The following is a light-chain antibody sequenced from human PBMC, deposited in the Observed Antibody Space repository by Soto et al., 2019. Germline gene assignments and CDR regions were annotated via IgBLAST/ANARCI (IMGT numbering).Light chain of an antibody. Sequence: EIVMTQSPATLSVSPGERATLSCRASQSLSGNLAWYQQKPGQAPRLLIYRASTRATGVPARFSASGSGTEFTLTISSLQSEDFAAYYCQQRSKWVTFGRGTKVDIK. J-gene: IGKJ4*01. CDR2: RAS. CDR3: QQRSKWVT. CDR1: QSLSGN. V-gene: IGKV3-15*01.